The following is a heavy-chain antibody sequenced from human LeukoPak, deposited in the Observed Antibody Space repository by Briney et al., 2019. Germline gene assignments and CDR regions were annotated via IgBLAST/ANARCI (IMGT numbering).Heavy chain of an antibody. J-gene: IGHJ5*02. CDR1: GGSISSGSYY. CDR2: IYTSGST. D-gene: IGHD3/OR15-3a*01. Sequence: SQTLSLTCTVSGGSISSGSYYWSWIRQPAGKGLVWIGRIYTSGSTNYNPSLKSRVTISVDTSKNQFSLKLSSVTAADTAVYYCAREGLGPWGQGTLVTVSS. V-gene: IGHV4-61*02. CDR3: AREGLGP.